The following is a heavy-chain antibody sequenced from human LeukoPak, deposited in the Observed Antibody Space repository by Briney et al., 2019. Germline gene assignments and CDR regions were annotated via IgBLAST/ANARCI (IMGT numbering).Heavy chain of an antibody. CDR1: GGSISSYY. V-gene: IGHV4-59*08. J-gene: IGHJ5*02. CDR2: IYYSGST. Sequence: SETLSLTCTVSGGSISSYYWSWIRQPPGKGLEWIGYIYYSGSTNYNPSLKSRVTRSVDTSKNRFSLKLSSVTAADTAVYYCARHAGWFDPWGQGTLVTVSS. CDR3: ARHAGWFDP.